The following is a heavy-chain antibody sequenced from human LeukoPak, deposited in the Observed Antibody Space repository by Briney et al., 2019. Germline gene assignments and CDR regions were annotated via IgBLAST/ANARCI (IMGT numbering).Heavy chain of an antibody. J-gene: IGHJ4*02. Sequence: GGSLRLSCADSGFTFSSYAMSWVRQAPGKGLEWVSAISGSGGSTYYADSVKGRFTISRDNSKNTLYLQMNSLRAEDTAVYYCAKDWGSGWSNGDYWGQGTLVTVSS. CDR2: ISGSGGST. V-gene: IGHV3-23*01. D-gene: IGHD6-19*01. CDR3: AKDWGSGWSNGDY. CDR1: GFTFSSYA.